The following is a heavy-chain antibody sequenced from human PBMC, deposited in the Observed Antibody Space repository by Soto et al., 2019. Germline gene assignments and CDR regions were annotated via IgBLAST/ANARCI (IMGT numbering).Heavy chain of an antibody. Sequence: ASVKVSCKTSGYTFTSYGISWVRQAPGRGLEWMGWINAANGNTKYAQKFQGRVTITRDTSASTAYMELSSLRSEDTAVYYCARGLNGYLHYFDYWGQGTPVTVSS. D-gene: IGHD5-18*01. CDR3: ARGLNGYLHYFDY. CDR2: INAANGNT. V-gene: IGHV1-3*01. J-gene: IGHJ4*02. CDR1: GYTFTSYG.